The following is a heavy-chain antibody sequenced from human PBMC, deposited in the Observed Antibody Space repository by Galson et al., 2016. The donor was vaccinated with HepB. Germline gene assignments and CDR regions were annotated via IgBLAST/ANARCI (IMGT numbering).Heavy chain of an antibody. CDR1: GGSIRSGGYS. CDR2: INHGGTT. Sequence: TLSLTCTVSGGSIRSGGYSWTWIRQPPKKGLEWIGYINHGGTTNYNPSPESRVIISLDWSKNQFSLNLTSVTAADTAVYFCVRGHLDYDDYRPWGLDIWGLGTLVTVSS. J-gene: IGHJ4*02. D-gene: IGHD4-17*01. V-gene: IGHV4-30-2*01. CDR3: VRGHLDYDDYRPWGLDI.